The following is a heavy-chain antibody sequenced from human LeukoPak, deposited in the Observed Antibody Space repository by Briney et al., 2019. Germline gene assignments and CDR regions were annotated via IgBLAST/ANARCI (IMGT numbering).Heavy chain of an antibody. CDR2: IYYSGST. Sequence: PETLSLTCTVSGGSISSYYWSWIRQPPGKGLEWIGYIYYSGSTNYNPSLKSRVTISVDTSKNQFSLKLSSVTAADTAVYYCARGGNYWPQWWFDPWGRGTLVSVSS. V-gene: IGHV4-59*01. CDR1: GGSISSYY. D-gene: IGHD1-26*01. CDR3: ARGGNYWPQWWFDP. J-gene: IGHJ5*02.